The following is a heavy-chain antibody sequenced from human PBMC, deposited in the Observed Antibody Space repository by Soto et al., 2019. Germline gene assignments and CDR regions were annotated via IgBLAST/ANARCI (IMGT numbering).Heavy chain of an antibody. CDR1: GFTFSSYW. CDR2: IKQDGSEK. J-gene: IGHJ4*02. CDR3: ARDLPYYYDSSGYPPYYFDY. V-gene: IGHV3-7*05. Sequence: GGSLRLSCAASGFTFSSYWMSWVRQAPGKGLEWVANIKQDGSEKYYVDSVKGRFTISRDNAKNSLYLQMNSLRAEDTAVYYCARDLPYYYDSSGYPPYYFDYWGQGTLVTVSS. D-gene: IGHD3-22*01.